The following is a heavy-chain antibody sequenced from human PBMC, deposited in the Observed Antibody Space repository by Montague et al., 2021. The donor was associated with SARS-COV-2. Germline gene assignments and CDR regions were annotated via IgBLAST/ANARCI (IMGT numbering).Heavy chain of an antibody. CDR2: IYSGGST. CDR3: ARDLDYYGMDV. J-gene: IGHJ6*02. CDR1: GFTVSSNY. Sequence: SLRLSCAASGFTVSSNYMSWVRQAPGKRLEWVSVIYSGGSTYYADSVKGRFTISRDNSKNTLYLQMNSLRAEDTDVYYCARDLDYYGMDVWGQGTTVTVSS. V-gene: IGHV3-53*01.